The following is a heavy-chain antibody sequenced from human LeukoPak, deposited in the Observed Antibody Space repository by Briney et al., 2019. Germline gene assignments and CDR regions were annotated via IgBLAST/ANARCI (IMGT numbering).Heavy chain of an antibody. CDR3: ALSLYSSSWYGPFDY. J-gene: IGHJ4*02. Sequence: GGSLRLSCAASGFTFDDYAMHWVRHAPGKGLEWVSGISWNSGSIGYADSVKGRFTISRDNAKNSLYLQMNSLRAEDMALYYCALSLYSSSWYGPFDYWGQGTLVTVSS. V-gene: IGHV3-9*03. D-gene: IGHD6-13*01. CDR1: GFTFDDYA. CDR2: ISWNSGSI.